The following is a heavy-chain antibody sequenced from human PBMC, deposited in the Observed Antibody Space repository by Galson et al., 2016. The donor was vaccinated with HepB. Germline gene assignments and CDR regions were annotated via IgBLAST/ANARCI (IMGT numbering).Heavy chain of an antibody. CDR2: ISYDRNNK. CDR3: AKGNGNIAAAFDY. D-gene: IGHD6-13*01. V-gene: IGHV3-30*18. CDR1: GFTFSSYA. J-gene: IGHJ4*02. Sequence: SLRLSCAASGFTFSSYAMSWVRQAPRKGLEWVAVISYDRNNKYYADSVKGRFTISRDNSKATLSLQMNSLRPEDTAVYYCAKGNGNIAAAFDYWGQGTLVTVSS.